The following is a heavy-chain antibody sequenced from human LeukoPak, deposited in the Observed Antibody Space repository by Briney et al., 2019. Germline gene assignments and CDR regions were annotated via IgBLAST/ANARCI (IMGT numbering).Heavy chain of an antibody. V-gene: IGHV3-23*01. J-gene: IGHJ4*02. D-gene: IGHD3-22*01. CDR2: ISYSGSST. CDR1: GYSFTNYW. CDR3: AKGLKSGSGYCFDY. Sequence: AGESQKISCKGSGYSFTNYWIAWVRQAPGKGLEWVSAISYSGSSTNYADSVKGRFTISRDNSKNTLYLQMNSLRAEDTAVYYCAKGLKSGSGYCFDYWGQGTLVIVSS.